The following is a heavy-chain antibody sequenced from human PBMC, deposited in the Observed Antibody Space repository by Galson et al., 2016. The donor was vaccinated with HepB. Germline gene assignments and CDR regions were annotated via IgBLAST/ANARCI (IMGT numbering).Heavy chain of an antibody. J-gene: IGHJ4*02. V-gene: IGHV3-30*04. CDR3: AKEDFCSDVGCPAGQ. CDR2: ISGSGRHE. CDR1: GFTFRMYS. Sequence: RSLRLSCAASGFTFRMYSIHWMRQAPGKGLEWVAVISGSGRHEHYADSVKGRFSISRDNSRNMVHLQMSSLRPDDTAVYYCAKEDFCSDVGCPAGQWGQGRQVTVSS. D-gene: IGHD3-3*01.